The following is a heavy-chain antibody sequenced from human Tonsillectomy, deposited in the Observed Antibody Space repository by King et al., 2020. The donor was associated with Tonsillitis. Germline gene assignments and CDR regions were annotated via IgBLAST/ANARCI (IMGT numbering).Heavy chain of an antibody. CDR1: GFTFSSYS. CDR3: ASHLSHDAFDI. Sequence: VQLVESGGGLVKPGGSLRLSCAASGFTFSSYSMIWVRQAPGKGLEWVSSIRSSSSYIYYADSVKGRFTISRDNAKNSLYLQMNSLRAEDTAVYYCASHLSHDAFDIWGQGTMVTVSS. V-gene: IGHV3-21*01. J-gene: IGHJ3*02. CDR2: IRSSSSYI.